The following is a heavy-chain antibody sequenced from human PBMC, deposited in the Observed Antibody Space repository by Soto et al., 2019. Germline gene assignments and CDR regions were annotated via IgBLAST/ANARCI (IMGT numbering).Heavy chain of an antibody. Sequence: GGSLRLSCAASGFTFSSYGMHWVRQAPGKGLEWVAVISYDGSNKYYADSVKGRFTISRDNSKNTLYLQMNSLSGEDTAVSYCAKLSIVGAGGLRTYYFDYWGQGTLVTASS. CDR2: ISYDGSNK. D-gene: IGHD1-26*01. CDR3: AKLSIVGAGGLRTYYFDY. V-gene: IGHV3-30*18. CDR1: GFTFSSYG. J-gene: IGHJ4*02.